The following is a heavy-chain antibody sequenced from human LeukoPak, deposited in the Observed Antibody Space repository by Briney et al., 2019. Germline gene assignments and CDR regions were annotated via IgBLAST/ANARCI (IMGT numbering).Heavy chain of an antibody. CDR1: GVSIGSHY. J-gene: IGHJ1*01. V-gene: IGHV4-59*11. CDR2: VYNSGTT. Sequence: SETLSLTCTVSGVSIGSHYWSWIRQSPGKGLEWIGCVYNSGTTVYNPSLTGRVTISVDTSKNQYSLNLRSVTAADAGVYYCARDADWGQGGLVTVSS. CDR3: ARDAD.